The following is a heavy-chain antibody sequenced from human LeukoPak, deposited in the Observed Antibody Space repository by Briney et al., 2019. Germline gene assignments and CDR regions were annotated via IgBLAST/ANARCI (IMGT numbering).Heavy chain of an antibody. D-gene: IGHD6-19*01. J-gene: IGHJ4*02. Sequence: GGSLRLSCAASGFTFSRYTMNWVRQAPGKGLEWVANIKQDGSEKYYVDSVQGRFTISRDNAKNSLYLQMNSLRAEDTAVYYCAKASEDSVAADYWGQGTLVTVSS. CDR2: IKQDGSEK. V-gene: IGHV3-7*01. CDR1: GFTFSRYT. CDR3: AKASEDSVAADY.